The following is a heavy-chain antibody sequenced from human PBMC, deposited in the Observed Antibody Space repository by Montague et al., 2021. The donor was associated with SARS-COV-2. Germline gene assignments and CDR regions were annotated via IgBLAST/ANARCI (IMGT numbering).Heavy chain of an antibody. CDR2: IYYSGST. V-gene: IGHV4-59*08. Sequence: SETLSLTCTVSGGSISSYYWSWIRQPPGKGLEWIGYIYYSGSTNYNPSLKSRVTISVDTSKNQFSLKLSSVTAADTAVYYCVRRALGNCSGGSCYSAFDNWGQGTLVTVSS. CDR1: GGSISSYY. D-gene: IGHD2-15*01. J-gene: IGHJ4*02. CDR3: VRRALGNCSGGSCYSAFDN.